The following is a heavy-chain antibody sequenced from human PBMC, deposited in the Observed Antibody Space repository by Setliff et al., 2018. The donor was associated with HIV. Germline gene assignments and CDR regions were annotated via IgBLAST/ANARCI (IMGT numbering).Heavy chain of an antibody. CDR3: ARGRPSNYYYDSSGWGWGLGYFDY. D-gene: IGHD3-22*01. CDR2: INHSGST. CDR1: GGSFSGYY. Sequence: PSETLSLTCAVYGGSFSGYYWSWIRQPPGKGLEWIGEINHSGSTNYNPSLKSRVTLSVDTAKNQFPLKLSSVTAADTGVYYCARGRPSNYYYDSSGWGWGLGYFDYWGQGTLVTVSS. V-gene: IGHV4-34*01. J-gene: IGHJ4*02.